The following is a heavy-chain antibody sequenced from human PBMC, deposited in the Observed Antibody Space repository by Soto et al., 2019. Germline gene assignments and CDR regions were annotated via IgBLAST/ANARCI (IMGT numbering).Heavy chain of an antibody. Sequence: PGGSLRISCAASAFTLRSYVMNWVRQAPGKGLEYVSAISSNGGSTYYANSVKGRFTISRDNSKNTLYLQMNSLRAEDTAVYYCAKDGVGATFNWFDPWGKGT. CDR1: AFTLRSYV. CDR2: ISSNGGST. J-gene: IGHJ5*02. D-gene: IGHD1-26*01. CDR3: AKDGVGATFNWFDP. V-gene: IGHV3-64*01.